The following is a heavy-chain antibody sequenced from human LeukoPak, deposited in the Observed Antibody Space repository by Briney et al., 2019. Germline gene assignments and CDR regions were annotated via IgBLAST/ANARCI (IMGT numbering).Heavy chain of an antibody. Sequence: GGSLRLSCAASGFTFSAFWMHWVRQAPGKGLVWVSRINSDDSRTTYADSVKGRFTISRDNAKNTLYLQMNSLRAEDTAVYYCARGFVHDTSGYYSDYWGQGTLVTVSS. J-gene: IGHJ4*02. CDR3: ARGFVHDTSGYYSDY. D-gene: IGHD3-22*01. CDR1: GFTFSAFW. V-gene: IGHV3-74*01. CDR2: INSDDSRT.